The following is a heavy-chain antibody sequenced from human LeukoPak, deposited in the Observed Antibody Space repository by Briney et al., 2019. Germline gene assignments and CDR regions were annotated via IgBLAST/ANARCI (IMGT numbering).Heavy chain of an antibody. CDR1: GGSISSYY. D-gene: IGHD3-10*01. CDR2: IYTSGST. Sequence: PSETLSLTCTVSGGSISSYYWSWIRQPAGKGLEWIGRIYTSGSTNYNPSLKSRVTMSVDTSKNQFSLKLSSVTAADTAVYYCARDWQHRGFGTYYLDYWGQGTLVTVSS. CDR3: ARDWQHRGFGTYYLDY. J-gene: IGHJ4*02. V-gene: IGHV4-4*07.